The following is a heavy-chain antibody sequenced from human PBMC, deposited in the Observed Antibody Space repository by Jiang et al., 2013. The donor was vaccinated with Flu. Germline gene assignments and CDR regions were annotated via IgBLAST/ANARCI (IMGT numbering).Heavy chain of an antibody. CDR3: AHFGYGDFVDWVDP. CDR1: GFSVTTITWV. CDR2: IDRNDEK. J-gene: IGHJ5*02. Sequence: KPTQTLTLTCTFSGFSVTTITWVWAGSVSPHERPLEWLALIDRNDEKRYSPSLNSRLTVTKDTSKNQVVLTMTNMDPVDTATYYCAHFGYGDFVDWVDPWGQGTLVTSPQ. D-gene: IGHD4-17*01. V-gene: IGHV2-5*01.